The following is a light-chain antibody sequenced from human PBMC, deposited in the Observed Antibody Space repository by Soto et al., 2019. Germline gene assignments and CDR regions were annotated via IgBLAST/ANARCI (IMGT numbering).Light chain of an antibody. J-gene: IGLJ1*01. CDR3: CSYAGSSTSYV. Sequence: QSVLPQPASVSRPSGHSITISCAGTSSDFGSYNLVSWDQQHPGKAPKLMIYEVSKRPSGVSNRFSGSKSGNTASLTISGLQAEDEADYYCCSYAGSSTSYVFGTGTKVTVL. CDR2: EVS. V-gene: IGLV2-23*02. CDR1: SSDFGSYNL.